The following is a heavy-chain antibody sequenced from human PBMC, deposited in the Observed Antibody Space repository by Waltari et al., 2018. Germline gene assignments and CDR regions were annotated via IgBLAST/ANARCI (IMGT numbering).Heavy chain of an antibody. CDR3: ARQVGPDY. Sequence: EVQLLESGGDFIQPGGSLRLSCAASGFTFNNYAMTWVRQAPGKGLEWVSAISGSGGSIYYTDSVKGRFTISRDNSKNTVYLQMNSLRAEDTALYYCARQVGPDYWGQGTLVTVSS. J-gene: IGHJ4*02. CDR1: GFTFNNYA. V-gene: IGHV3-23*01. CDR2: ISGSGGSI.